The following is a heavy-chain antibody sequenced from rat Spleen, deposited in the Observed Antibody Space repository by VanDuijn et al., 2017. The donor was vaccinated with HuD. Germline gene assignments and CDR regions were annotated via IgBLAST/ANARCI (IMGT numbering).Heavy chain of an antibody. CDR2: IIYDGSRT. J-gene: IGHJ2*01. D-gene: IGHD1-6*01. CDR3: TTGGILRIIGY. V-gene: IGHV5S10*01. Sequence: EVQLVESGGGLVRPGRSLKLSCAASGFIFSDYNMAWVRQAPKKGLEWVATIIYDGSRTYYRDSVKGRFSISRDNSKSTLYLQMDSLRSEDTATYYCTTGGILRIIGYWGQGVMVTVSS. CDR1: GFIFSDYN.